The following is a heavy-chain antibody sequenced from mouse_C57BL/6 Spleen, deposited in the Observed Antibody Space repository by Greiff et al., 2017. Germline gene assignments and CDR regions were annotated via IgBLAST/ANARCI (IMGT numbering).Heavy chain of an antibody. V-gene: IGHV1-55*01. CDR1: GYTFTSYW. CDR2: IYPGSGST. D-gene: IGHD2-3*01. J-gene: IGHJ4*01. CDR3: ARLGWLLPYAMDY. Sequence: QVQLQQPGAELVKPGASVKMSCKASGYTFTSYWITWVKQRPGQGLEWIGDIYPGSGSTNYNEKFKSKATLTVDPSSSTAYMQLSSLTSEDSAVYYCARLGWLLPYAMDYWGQGTSVTVSS.